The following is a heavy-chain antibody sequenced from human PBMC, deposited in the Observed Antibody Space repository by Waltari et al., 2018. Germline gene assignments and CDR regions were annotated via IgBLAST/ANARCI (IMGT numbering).Heavy chain of an antibody. CDR3: ARARSYSHFRMDV. D-gene: IGHD2-21*01. CDR1: GGTLNTYA. CDR2: IIPIFGTT. Sequence: QVQLVQSGAEVKKPGSSVKVSCKASGGTLNTYAISWVRQAPGQGLEWMGGIIPIFGTTNYAPKCQGRVPITADESTSTAYMGLSSLRSDDTAVFYCARARSYSHFRMDVWGPGTSVTVSS. V-gene: IGHV1-69*01. J-gene: IGHJ6*02.